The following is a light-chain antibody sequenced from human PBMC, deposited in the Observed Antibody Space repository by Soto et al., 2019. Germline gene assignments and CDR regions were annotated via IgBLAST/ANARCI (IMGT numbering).Light chain of an antibody. CDR1: QGVTTN. Sequence: EIVMTQSPATLFVSPGDRAILSCRAGQGVTTNFAWYQQKSGQSPRLLIYDVSHRATGVPARFSGTGSETDFTLTISGLQSEDSAVYFCQQYNNWPFSFGQGTRLE. V-gene: IGKV3-15*01. J-gene: IGKJ5*01. CDR3: QQYNNWPFS. CDR2: DVS.